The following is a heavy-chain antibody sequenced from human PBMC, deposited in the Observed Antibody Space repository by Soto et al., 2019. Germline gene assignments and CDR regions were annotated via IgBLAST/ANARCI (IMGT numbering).Heavy chain of an antibody. CDR2: IYFNGNT. CDR1: AGCLNKYY. CDR3: ASVTFGGIVLAH. Sequence: ETLSLTCTVSAGCLNKYYCSWIRQPPGKGLEWISYIYFNGNTKYNPPLEGRLTISIDTSKKEFSLNLTSVTAADAAVYYCASVTFGGIVLAHWGQGTLVTVSS. J-gene: IGHJ4*02. D-gene: IGHD3-16*01. V-gene: IGHV4-59*01.